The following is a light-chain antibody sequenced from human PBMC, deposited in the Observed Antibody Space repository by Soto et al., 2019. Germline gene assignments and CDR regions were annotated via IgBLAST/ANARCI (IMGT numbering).Light chain of an antibody. CDR1: QSISSY. Sequence: DIPMTQSPSSLSASVGDRVTITCRTSQSISSYLNWYQQKPGKAPKLLIYAASSLQSGVPSRFSGSRSGTDFKLTISSLQPEVFANYYGQDSYSLFAFGPGTKVD. V-gene: IGKV1-39*01. CDR3: QDSYSLFA. J-gene: IGKJ3*01. CDR2: AAS.